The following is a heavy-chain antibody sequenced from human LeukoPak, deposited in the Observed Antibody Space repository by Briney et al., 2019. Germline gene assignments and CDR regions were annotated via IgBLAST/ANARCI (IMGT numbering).Heavy chain of an antibody. CDR2: ISSGGGST. J-gene: IGHJ4*02. V-gene: IGHV3-23*01. CDR3: AKDIASGYRRFDY. Sequence: GGSLRLSCATSGFTFSSYWMHWVRQAPGKGLEWVSAISSGGGSTFYADSVKGRFTISRDNSKNTLYLQMNSLRAEDTAVYYCAKDIASGYRRFDYWGQGTLVTVSS. D-gene: IGHD3-22*01. CDR1: GFTFSSYW.